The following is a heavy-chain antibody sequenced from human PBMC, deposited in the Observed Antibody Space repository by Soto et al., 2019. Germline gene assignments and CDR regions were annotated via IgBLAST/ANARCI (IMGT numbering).Heavy chain of an antibody. CDR1: GFTFSSYS. CDR3: ARDSPGRYCSSTRCPRMDV. V-gene: IGHV3-48*02. CDR2: ISNSSSTM. D-gene: IGHD2-2*01. Sequence: GSLRLSCAAPGFTFSSYSMNWVRQAPGKGLEWVSYISNSSSTMYYADSVEGRFTISRDNAKNSLYLQMNSLRDEDTAVYYCARDSPGRYCSSTRCPRMDVWGQGTTVTVSS. J-gene: IGHJ6*02.